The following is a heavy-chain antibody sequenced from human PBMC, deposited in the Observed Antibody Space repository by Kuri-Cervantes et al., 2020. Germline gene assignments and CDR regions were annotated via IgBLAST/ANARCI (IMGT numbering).Heavy chain of an antibody. CDR1: GYTFTSYD. J-gene: IGHJ6*02. CDR2: MNPNSGNT. Sequence: ASVKVSCKASGYTFTSYDTNWVRQATGQGLEWMGWMNPNSGNTGYAQKFQGRVTMTRSTSISTAYMELSSLRSEDTAVYYCARGYYGSGSYYNPLYYYYGMDVWGQGTTVTVSS. D-gene: IGHD3-10*01. CDR3: ARGYYGSGSYYNPLYYYYGMDV. V-gene: IGHV1-8*01.